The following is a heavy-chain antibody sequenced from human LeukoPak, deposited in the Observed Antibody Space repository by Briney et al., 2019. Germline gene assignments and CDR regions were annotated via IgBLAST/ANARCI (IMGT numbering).Heavy chain of an antibody. V-gene: IGHV4-59*01. J-gene: IGHJ4*02. CDR2: IYYSGST. D-gene: IGHD1-14*01. CDR1: GGSISSYY. Sequence: SETLSLTCTVSGGSISSYYWSWIRQPPGKGLEWIGYIYYSGSTNYNPSLKSRVTISVDTSKNQFSLKLSSVTTADTAVYYCARSYNWNHGVGYWGQGTLVTVSS. CDR3: ARSYNWNHGVGY.